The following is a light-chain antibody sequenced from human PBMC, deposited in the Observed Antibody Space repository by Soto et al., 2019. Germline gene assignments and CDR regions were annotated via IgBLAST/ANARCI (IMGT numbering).Light chain of an antibody. CDR3: QQYSSLPHT. CDR1: QSVTNSF. J-gene: IGKJ2*01. CDR2: GIS. Sequence: ENVLTQSPGTLSLSPGERATLSCRASQSVTNSFFAWYQQKPGQAPRLLIYGISSRATGILDRFSGSGSGTDFTLTISRLEPEDFVVYYCQQYSSLPHTFGQGTKLEVK. V-gene: IGKV3-20*01.